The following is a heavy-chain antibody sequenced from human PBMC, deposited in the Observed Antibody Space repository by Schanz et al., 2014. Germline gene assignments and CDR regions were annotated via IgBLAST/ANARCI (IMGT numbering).Heavy chain of an antibody. J-gene: IGHJ6*02. V-gene: IGHV3-30*02. Sequence: VQLVESGGGLVQPGGSLRLSCAASGFTFSSYWMSWVRQAPGKGLEWVAFIWYDGSNKYYADSVKGRFTISRDNSKNSLYLQMNSLRAEDTAVYYCAKARRKSNCSGGRCFHYSYYGMGVWGQGTTVTVSS. CDR3: AKARRKSNCSGGRCFHYSYYGMGV. CDR1: GFTFSSYW. D-gene: IGHD2-15*01. CDR2: IWYDGSNK.